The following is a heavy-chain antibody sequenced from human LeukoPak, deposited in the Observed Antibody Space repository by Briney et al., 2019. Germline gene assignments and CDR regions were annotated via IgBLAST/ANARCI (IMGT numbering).Heavy chain of an antibody. Sequence: ASVKVSCKASGYTFTGYYMHWMRQAPGQGLEWMGRINPNSGGTNYAQKFQGRVTMTRDTSISTAYMELSRLRSDDTAVYYCARVQSEYYYDSSGYYYWGQGTLVTVSS. CDR2: INPNSGGT. CDR3: ARVQSEYYYDSSGYYY. V-gene: IGHV1-2*06. D-gene: IGHD3-22*01. J-gene: IGHJ4*02. CDR1: GYTFTGYY.